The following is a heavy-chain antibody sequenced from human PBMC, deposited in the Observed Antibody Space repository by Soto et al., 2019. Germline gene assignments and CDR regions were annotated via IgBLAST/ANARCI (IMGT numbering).Heavy chain of an antibody. D-gene: IGHD4-17*01. V-gene: IGHV1-69*13. CDR1: GGTFSSYA. Sequence: SVKVSCKASGGTFSSYAISWVRQAPGQGLEWMGGIIPIFGTANYAQKFQGRVTITADESTSTAYMELSSLRSEDTAVYYCARDNTGYGGKGTPFDYWGQGTLVTVSS. J-gene: IGHJ4*02. CDR3: ARDNTGYGGKGTPFDY. CDR2: IIPIFGTA.